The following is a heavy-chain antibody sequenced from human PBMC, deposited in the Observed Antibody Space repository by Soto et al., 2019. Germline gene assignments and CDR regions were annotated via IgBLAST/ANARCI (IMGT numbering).Heavy chain of an antibody. CDR1: GFTFSSYG. Sequence: GGSLRLSCAASGFTFSSYGMHWVRQAPGKGLEWVAVISYDGSNKYYADSVKGRFTISRDNSKSTLYLQMNSLRAEDTAVYYCAKDQGGLRFNRVYYYYGMDVWGQGTTVTVSS. V-gene: IGHV3-30*18. J-gene: IGHJ6*02. D-gene: IGHD5-12*01. CDR3: AKDQGGLRFNRVYYYYGMDV. CDR2: ISYDGSNK.